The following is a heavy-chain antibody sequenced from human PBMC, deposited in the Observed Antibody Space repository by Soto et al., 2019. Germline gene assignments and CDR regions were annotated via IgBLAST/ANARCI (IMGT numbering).Heavy chain of an antibody. V-gene: IGHV3-74*01. Sequence: EVQLVESGGGLVQPGGSLRLSCAASGFTFSSYWMHWVRQAPGEGLVWVSRINSDGSSTSYADSVKGRFTISRDNAKNTLYLQMNSLRAEDTAVYYCAREYYDFWSGYSYYYYYGMDVWGQGTTVTVSS. D-gene: IGHD3-3*01. CDR1: GFTFSSYW. J-gene: IGHJ6*02. CDR3: AREYYDFWSGYSYYYYYGMDV. CDR2: INSDGSST.